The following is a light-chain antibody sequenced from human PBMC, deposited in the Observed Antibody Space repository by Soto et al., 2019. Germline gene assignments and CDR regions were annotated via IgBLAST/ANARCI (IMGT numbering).Light chain of an antibody. V-gene: IGKV3-15*01. CDR2: GAS. J-gene: IGKJ1*01. CDR1: QSVDVN. CDR3: QQYRNWPRT. Sequence: EIVLTQAPGTLSVSPGDRGSLSCMASQSVDVNLAWYQQRAGQAPRLLVYGASTKATDMPGRFSGRGSGTEFTLTINNLQSEDFAVYYCQQYRNWPRTFGQGTKVDIK.